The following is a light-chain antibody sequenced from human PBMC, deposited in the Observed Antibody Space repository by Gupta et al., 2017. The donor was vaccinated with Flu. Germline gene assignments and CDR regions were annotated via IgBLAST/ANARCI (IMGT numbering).Light chain of an antibody. J-gene: IGKJ2*01. V-gene: IGKV3-11*01. CDR3: QQRSGWPMYT. CDR2: DAS. CDR1: QSVNIY. Sequence: EIVLTQSPATLSSSPGDRPILPYRAIQSVNIYLAWYHQKPGQPPRLLMFDASMRAAGIPDRFSGSGSGTNFSLPISTREPEEFAVYYCQQRSGWPMYTFGQGTKLE.